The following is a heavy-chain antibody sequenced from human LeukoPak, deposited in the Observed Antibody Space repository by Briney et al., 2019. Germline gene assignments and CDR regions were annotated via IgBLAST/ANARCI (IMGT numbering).Heavy chain of an antibody. Sequence: PGRSLRLSCAASGFTFSSYAMHWVSQAPGKGLEWVAVISYDGSNKYYADSVKGRFTISRDNSKNTLYLQMNSLRAEDTAVYYCAREGGYSNAYYFDYWGQGTLVTVSS. D-gene: IGHD6-13*01. CDR2: ISYDGSNK. CDR1: GFTFSSYA. V-gene: IGHV3-30-3*01. J-gene: IGHJ4*02. CDR3: AREGGYSNAYYFDY.